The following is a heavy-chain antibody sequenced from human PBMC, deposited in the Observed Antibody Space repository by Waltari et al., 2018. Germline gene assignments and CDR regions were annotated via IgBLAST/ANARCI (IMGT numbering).Heavy chain of an antibody. Sequence: EVQLVESGGGLVQPGRSLRLSCTASGFTFGDYAMSWVRQAPGKGLEWVGFIRSKAYGGTTEYAASVKGRFTISRDDSKSIAYLQMNSPKTEDTAVYYCTRVQSDYYDSSGYLFYWGQGTLVTVSS. CDR2: IRSKAYGGTT. J-gene: IGHJ4*02. CDR1: GFTFGDYA. D-gene: IGHD3-22*01. CDR3: TRVQSDYYDSSGYLFY. V-gene: IGHV3-49*04.